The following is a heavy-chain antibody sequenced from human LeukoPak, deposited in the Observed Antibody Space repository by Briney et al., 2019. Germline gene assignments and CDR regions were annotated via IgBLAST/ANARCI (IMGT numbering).Heavy chain of an antibody. CDR3: TRDQPLGE. Sequence: PGGSLRLSCIASGFTFSDYAMSWVRQAPEKGLEWVGFIRSRTYGGTAEYAASVKGRFTISRDDSKSIAYLQMNSLKSEDTAVYYCTRDQPLGEWGQGTLVTVSS. D-gene: IGHD3-16*01. J-gene: IGHJ4*02. CDR2: IRSRTYGGTA. CDR1: GFTFSDYA. V-gene: IGHV3-49*04.